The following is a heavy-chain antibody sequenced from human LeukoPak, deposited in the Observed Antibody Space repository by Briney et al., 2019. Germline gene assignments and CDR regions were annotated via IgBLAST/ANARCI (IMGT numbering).Heavy chain of an antibody. D-gene: IGHD3-10*01. V-gene: IGHV3-23*01. J-gene: IGHJ4*02. CDR3: AKDTMVRGVIIPFDY. CDR2: ISGSGGST. CDR1: GFTFSSYA. Sequence: GGSLRLSCAASGFTFSSYAMSWVRQAPGKGLEWVSAISGSGGSTYYADSVKGRFTISRDNSKNTLYLQMNSLRAEDTAVHYCAKDTMVRGVIIPFDYWGQGTLVTVSS.